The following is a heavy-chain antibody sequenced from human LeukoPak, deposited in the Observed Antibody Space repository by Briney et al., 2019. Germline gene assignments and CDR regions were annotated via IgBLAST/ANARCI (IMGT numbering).Heavy chain of an antibody. CDR1: GGTFSSYA. J-gene: IGHJ4*02. Sequence: ASVKVSCKASGGTFSSYAISWVRQAPGQGLEWMGIINPSGGSTSYAQKFQGRVTMTRDTSTSTVYMELSSLRSEDTAVYYCARDESGAAAGSFDYWGQGTLVTVSS. D-gene: IGHD6-13*01. CDR2: INPSGGST. V-gene: IGHV1-46*01. CDR3: ARDESGAAAGSFDY.